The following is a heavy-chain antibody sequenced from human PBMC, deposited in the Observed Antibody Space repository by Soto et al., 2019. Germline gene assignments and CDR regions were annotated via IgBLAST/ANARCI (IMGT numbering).Heavy chain of an antibody. J-gene: IGHJ4*02. D-gene: IGHD3-3*01. CDR3: AKDLRTSWIFGNFDS. CDR2: IAFNSGNT. CDR1: GFTFDDYA. V-gene: IGHV3-9*01. Sequence: GGSLRLSCAASGFTFDDYAMHWVRQVPGKGLEWVSGIAFNSGNTAYADSVKGRFTISRDNAKNSLYLQMNSLRAEDTALYYCAKDLRTSWIFGNFDSWGQGTLVTVSS.